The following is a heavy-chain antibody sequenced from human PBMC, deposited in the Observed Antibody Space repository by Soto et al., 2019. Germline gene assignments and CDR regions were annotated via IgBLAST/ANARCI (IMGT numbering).Heavy chain of an antibody. J-gene: IGHJ3*02. CDR3: AGYDGTNDAFDI. CDR1: GFTFSNYA. D-gene: IGHD3-3*01. CDR2: VSYDGDNE. V-gene: IGHV3-30*03. Sequence: GGSLRLSCAASGFTFSNYAMHWVRQAPGKGLEWVAIVSYDGDNEYYADSVRGRFFISRDNSRNTLYLQTSSLRHEDTAVYYCAGYDGTNDAFDIWGQGTMVTVSS.